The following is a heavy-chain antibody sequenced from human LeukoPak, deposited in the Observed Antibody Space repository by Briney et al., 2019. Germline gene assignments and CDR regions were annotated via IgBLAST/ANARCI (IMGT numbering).Heavy chain of an antibody. V-gene: IGHV4-39*07. CDR3: ARDTYDSSGYYLLGFDY. CDR2: IYYSGST. CDR1: GGSISSSSYY. J-gene: IGHJ4*02. Sequence: PSETLSLTCTVSGGSISSSSYYWGWIRQPPGKGLEWIGSIYYSGSTYYNPSLKSRVTISVDTSKNQFSLKLSSVTAADTAVYYCARDTYDSSGYYLLGFDYWGQGTLVTVSS. D-gene: IGHD3-22*01.